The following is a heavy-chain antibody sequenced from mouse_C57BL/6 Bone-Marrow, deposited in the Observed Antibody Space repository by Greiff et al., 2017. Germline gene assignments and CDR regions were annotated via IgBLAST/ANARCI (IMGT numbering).Heavy chain of an antibody. Sequence: EVQRVESEGGLVQPGSSMKLSCTASGFTFSDYYMAWVRQVPEKGLEWVANINYDGSSTYYLDSLKSRFIISRDNATNILYLQMSSLKSEDTATYYCARDGYYGNYNYAMDYWGQGTSVTVSS. D-gene: IGHD2-1*01. V-gene: IGHV5-16*01. CDR3: ARDGYYGNYNYAMDY. CDR1: GFTFSDYY. J-gene: IGHJ4*01. CDR2: INYDGSST.